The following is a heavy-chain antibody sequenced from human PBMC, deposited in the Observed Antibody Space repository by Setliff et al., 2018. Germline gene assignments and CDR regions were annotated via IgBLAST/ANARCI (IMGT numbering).Heavy chain of an antibody. CDR1: GYTFSSYD. J-gene: IGHJ5*02. CDR2: MNPNSGNT. D-gene: IGHD1-26*01. Sequence: ASVKVSCRASGYTFSSYDINWVRQATGQGPEWMGWMNPNSGNTGYAQKFQGRVSMTRNTSISTAYMELSNLRSEDTAVYFCARRYSGTSRGAFDPWGPGTLVTVSS. CDR3: ARRYSGTSRGAFDP. V-gene: IGHV1-8*01.